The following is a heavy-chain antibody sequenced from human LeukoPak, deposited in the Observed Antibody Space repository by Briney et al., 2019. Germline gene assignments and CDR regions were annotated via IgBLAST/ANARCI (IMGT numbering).Heavy chain of an antibody. CDR3: AKVANYYFFEH. Sequence: GESLRLSCAASGFTFTTYWMSWVRQAPGKGLEWVANIKQDGTEKYYVDSVKGRFTISRDNAKNSLYLQMNSLRVEDTAVYYCAKVANYYFFEHWGQGTPVTASS. D-gene: IGHD4/OR15-4a*01. CDR1: GFTFTTYW. V-gene: IGHV3-7*01. CDR2: IKQDGTEK. J-gene: IGHJ4*02.